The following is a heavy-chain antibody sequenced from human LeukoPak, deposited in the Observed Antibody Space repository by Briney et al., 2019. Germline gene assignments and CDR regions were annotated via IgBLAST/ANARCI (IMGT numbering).Heavy chain of an antibody. CDR3: ARVVVGATNYFDY. CDR1: GFTFSSYA. D-gene: IGHD1-26*01. V-gene: IGHV3-64*01. Sequence: GGSLRLSCAASGFTFSSYAMHWVRQAPGKGLEYVSAISSNGGSTYYVNSVKGRFTISRDNSKNTLYLQMGSLRAEDMAVYYCARVVVGATNYFDYWGQGTLVTVSS. J-gene: IGHJ4*02. CDR2: ISSNGGST.